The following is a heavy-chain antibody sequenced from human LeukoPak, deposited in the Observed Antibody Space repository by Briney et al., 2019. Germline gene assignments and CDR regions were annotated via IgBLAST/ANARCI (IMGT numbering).Heavy chain of an antibody. J-gene: IGHJ5*02. CDR2: IYHTGST. D-gene: IGHD3-16*01. CDR1: GHSIINSFY. V-gene: IGHV4-38-2*02. Sequence: RASETLSLTCTVSGHSIINSFYWGWIRQPPGKGLEWIGSIYHTGSTRYNPSLRSRVTISLDTSRSRFSLRLSSVTAADTGVYYCARDGGTRLGFDPWGQGTLVTVSS. CDR3: ARDGGTRLGFDP.